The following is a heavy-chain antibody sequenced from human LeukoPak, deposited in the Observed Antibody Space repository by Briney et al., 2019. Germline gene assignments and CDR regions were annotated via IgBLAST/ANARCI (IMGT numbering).Heavy chain of an antibody. CDR3: AKESDSSGWLAYYFDY. J-gene: IGHJ4*02. CDR2: ISGNGEST. CDR1: GFTFSSYG. V-gene: IGHV3-23*01. D-gene: IGHD6-19*01. Sequence: GGSLRLSCAATGFTFSSYGMNWVRQAPGKGLEWVLAISGNGESTYYADSVKGRFTISRDNSKNTLYLQMNSLRVEDTALYYCAKESDSSGWLAYYFDYWGRGTLVTVSS.